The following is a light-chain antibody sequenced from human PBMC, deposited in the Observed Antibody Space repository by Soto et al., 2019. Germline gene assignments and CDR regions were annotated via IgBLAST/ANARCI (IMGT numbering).Light chain of an antibody. V-gene: IGKV3-11*01. J-gene: IGKJ4*01. CDR3: QHRSNWPLT. CDR1: QSFSSN. CDR2: GAS. Sequence: EIVLTQSPGTLSLSPGERATLSCRASQSFSSNLAWYQQKPGQAPRLLIYGASTRATGIPARFSGSGSGTDFTLTIGSLEPEDFALYYCQHRSNWPLTFGGGTKVDI.